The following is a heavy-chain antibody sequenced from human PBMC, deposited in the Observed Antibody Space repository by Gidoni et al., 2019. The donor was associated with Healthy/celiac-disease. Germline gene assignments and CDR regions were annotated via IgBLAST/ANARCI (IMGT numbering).Heavy chain of an antibody. Sequence: EVQLLEPGGGLVQPGGSLRLSCAASGFTFSSYAMSWVRQATGKGLEWVSAISGSGGSTYYADSVKGRFTISRDNSKNTLYLQMNSLRAEDTAVYYCAKDGSRDTAMVSCSYWGQGTLVTVSS. CDR1: GFTFSSYA. V-gene: IGHV3-23*01. CDR3: AKDGSRDTAMVSCSY. J-gene: IGHJ4*02. D-gene: IGHD5-18*01. CDR2: ISGSGGST.